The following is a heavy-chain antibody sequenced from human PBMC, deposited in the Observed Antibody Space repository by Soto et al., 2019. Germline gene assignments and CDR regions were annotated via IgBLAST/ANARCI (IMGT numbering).Heavy chain of an antibody. CDR2: ISSSSSTI. Sequence: HPGGSLRLSCAASGFTFSSYSMNWVRQAPGKGLEWVSYISSSSSTIYYADSVKGRFTISRVNAKNSVYLQMNSLRAEDTAVYYCARRSWLPRSGFDIWGQGTMVTVSS. J-gene: IGHJ3*02. CDR3: ARRSWLPRSGFDI. V-gene: IGHV3-48*01. D-gene: IGHD6-25*01. CDR1: GFTFSSYS.